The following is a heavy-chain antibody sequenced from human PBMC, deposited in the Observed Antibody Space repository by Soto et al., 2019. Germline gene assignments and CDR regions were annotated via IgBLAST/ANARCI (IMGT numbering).Heavy chain of an antibody. CDR2: ISSSSSYI. CDR3: ARDLLGKWLVGFDY. V-gene: IGHV3-21*01. D-gene: IGHD6-19*01. CDR1: GFTFSSYS. J-gene: IGHJ4*02. Sequence: GGSLRLSCAASGFTFSSYSMNWVRQAPGKGLEWVSSISSSSSYIYYADSVKGRFTISRDNAKNSLYLQMNSLRAEDTAVYYCARDLLGKWLVGFDYWGQGTLVTVSS.